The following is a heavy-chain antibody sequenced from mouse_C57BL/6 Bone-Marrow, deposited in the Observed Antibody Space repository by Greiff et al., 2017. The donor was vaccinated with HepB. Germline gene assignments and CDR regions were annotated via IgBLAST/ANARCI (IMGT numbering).Heavy chain of an antibody. CDR2: IYPRSGKT. J-gene: IGHJ2*01. CDR1: GYTFTSYG. Sequence: VQLQQSGAELARPGASVKLSCKASGYTFTSYGISWVKQRTGQGLEWIGEIYPRSGKTYYNEKFKGKATLTADKSSSTAYMELRSLTSEDSAVYFCARCPLIYYYGYFDYWGQGTTLTVSS. V-gene: IGHV1-81*01. D-gene: IGHD1-1*01. CDR3: ARCPLIYYYGYFDY.